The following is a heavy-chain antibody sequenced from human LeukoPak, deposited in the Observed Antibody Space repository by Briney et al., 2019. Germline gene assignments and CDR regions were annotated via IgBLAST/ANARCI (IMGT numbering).Heavy chain of an antibody. Sequence: GGSLRLSCAASGFTFSSYWMHWVRQAPGKGLVWVARINGDGYSISYADSVKGRFTISRDNTKNTLYLQVNSLRAEDTAIYYCTRAIAVAGTDQWGQGTLVTVSS. V-gene: IGHV3-74*01. CDR1: GFTFSSYW. CDR2: INGDGYSI. J-gene: IGHJ4*02. CDR3: TRAIAVAGTDQ. D-gene: IGHD6-19*01.